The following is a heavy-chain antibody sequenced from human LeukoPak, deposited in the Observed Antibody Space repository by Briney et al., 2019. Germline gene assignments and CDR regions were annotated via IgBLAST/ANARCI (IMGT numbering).Heavy chain of an antibody. D-gene: IGHD5-12*01. CDR3: ARDAIGGYPTLGY. Sequence: GASVTVSCTASGYTFTGYYMHWVRQAPGQGLEWMGWINPNSGGTNYAQKFQGWVTMTRDTSISTAYMELSRLRSDDTAVYYCARDAIGGYPTLGYWGQGTLVTVSS. V-gene: IGHV1-2*04. J-gene: IGHJ4*02. CDR1: GYTFTGYY. CDR2: INPNSGGT.